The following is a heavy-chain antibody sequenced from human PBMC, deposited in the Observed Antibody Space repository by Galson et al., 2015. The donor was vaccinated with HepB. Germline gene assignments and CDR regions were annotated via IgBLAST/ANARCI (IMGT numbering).Heavy chain of an antibody. CDR2: IWYDGSNK. Sequence: SLRLSCAASGFTFSSYGMHWVRQAPGKGLEWVAVIWYDGSNKYYAGSVKGRFTISRDNSKNTLYLQMNSLRAEDTAVYYCARDAAAAIHYFDYWGQGTLVTVSS. CDR1: GFTFSSYG. CDR3: ARDAAAAIHYFDY. V-gene: IGHV3-33*01. J-gene: IGHJ4*02. D-gene: IGHD6-13*01.